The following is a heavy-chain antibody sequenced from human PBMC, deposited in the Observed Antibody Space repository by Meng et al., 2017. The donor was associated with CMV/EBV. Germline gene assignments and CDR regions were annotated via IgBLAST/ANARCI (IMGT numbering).Heavy chain of an antibody. V-gene: IGHV3-21*01. CDR3: ARDLIAARGDYYGMDV. J-gene: IGHJ6*02. Sequence: GESLKISCAASGFTFSSYSMNWVRQAPGKGLEWVSSISSSSSYIYYADSVKGRFTISRDNAKNSLYLQMNSLRAEDTAVYYCARDLIAARGDYYGMDVWGQGTTVTVSS. CDR1: GFTFSSYS. CDR2: ISSSSSYI. D-gene: IGHD6-6*01.